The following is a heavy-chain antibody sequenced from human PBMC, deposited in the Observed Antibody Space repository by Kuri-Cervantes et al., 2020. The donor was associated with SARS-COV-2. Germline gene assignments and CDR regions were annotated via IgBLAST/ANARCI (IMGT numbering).Heavy chain of an antibody. CDR1: GFTFSSYG. D-gene: IGHD3-10*01. CDR3: AKDLRLLWFGELLY. CDR2: ISYDGSNK. Sequence: GESLKISCAASGFTFSSYGMHWVRQAPGKRLEWVAVISYDGSNKYYADSVKGRFTISRDNSKNTLYLQMNSLRAEDTAVYYCAKDLRLLWFGELLYWGQGTLVTVAS. V-gene: IGHV3-30*18. J-gene: IGHJ4*02.